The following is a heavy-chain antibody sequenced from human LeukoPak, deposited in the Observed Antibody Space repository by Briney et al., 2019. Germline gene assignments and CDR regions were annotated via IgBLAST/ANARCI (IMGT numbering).Heavy chain of an antibody. J-gene: IGHJ5*02. V-gene: IGHV3-21*01. Sequence: GGSLRLSCAASGFTFSSYSMNWVRQAPGKGLEWVSSISSSSSYIYYADSVKGRFTISIDNAKNSLYLQMNSLRAEDTAVYYCAREYSSSWYGWFDPWGREPWSPSPQ. D-gene: IGHD6-13*01. CDR2: ISSSSSYI. CDR1: GFTFSSYS. CDR3: AREYSSSWYGWFDP.